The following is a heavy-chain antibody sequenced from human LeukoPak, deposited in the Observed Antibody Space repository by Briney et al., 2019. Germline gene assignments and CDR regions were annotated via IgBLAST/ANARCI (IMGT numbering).Heavy chain of an antibody. Sequence: GGSLRLSCAPSGFTFDNFAMTWVRQAPGKGLEWVSEITGSGGSTYYADSVKGRFTISRGNSKNTLYLQMNSLRAEDTAIYYCARELFDFDYWGQGTLVTVSS. D-gene: IGHD3-10*01. V-gene: IGHV3-23*01. CDR1: GFTFDNFA. CDR2: ITGSGGST. J-gene: IGHJ4*02. CDR3: ARELFDFDY.